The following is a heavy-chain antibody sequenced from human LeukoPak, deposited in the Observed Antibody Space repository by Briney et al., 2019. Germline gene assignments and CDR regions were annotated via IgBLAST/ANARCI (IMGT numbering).Heavy chain of an antibody. CDR1: GYTFTSYD. V-gene: IGHV1-8*01. D-gene: IGHD6-13*01. Sequence: GASVKVSCKASGYTFTSYDINWVRQATGQGLEWMGWMNPNSGNTGYAQKFQGRVTMTTDTSTSTAYMELRSLRSDDTAVYYCARAPTVRGWYSSSWYVCLELDYWGQGTLVTVSS. CDR3: ARAPTVRGWYSSSWYVCLELDY. CDR2: MNPNSGNT. J-gene: IGHJ4*02.